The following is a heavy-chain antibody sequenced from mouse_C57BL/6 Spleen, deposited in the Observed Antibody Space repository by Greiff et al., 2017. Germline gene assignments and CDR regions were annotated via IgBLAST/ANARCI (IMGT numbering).Heavy chain of an antibody. CDR3: ARGRGYEGMDY. Sequence: QVQLKQPGAELVRPGTSVKLSCKASGYTFTSYWMHWVKQRPGQGLEWIGVIDPSDSYTNYNQKFKGKATLTVDTSSSTAYMQLSSLTSEDSAVYYCARGRGYEGMDYWGQGNTLTVSS. V-gene: IGHV1-59*01. CDR2: IDPSDSYT. J-gene: IGHJ2*01. D-gene: IGHD2-3*01. CDR1: GYTFTSYW.